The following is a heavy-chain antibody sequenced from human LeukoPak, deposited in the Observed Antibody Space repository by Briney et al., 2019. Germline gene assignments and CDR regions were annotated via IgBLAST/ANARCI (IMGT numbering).Heavy chain of an antibody. CDR3: TTESYYDILTGYATPTGWFDP. Sequence: GGSLRLSCAPSGFTFSNAWMSWVRQAPGKGLEWVGRIKSKTDGGTTDYAAPVKGRFTISRDDSKNTLYLQMNSLKTEDTAVYYCTTESYYDILTGYATPTGWFDPWGQGTLVTVSS. J-gene: IGHJ5*02. CDR1: GFTFSNAW. D-gene: IGHD3-9*01. V-gene: IGHV3-15*01. CDR2: IKSKTDGGTT.